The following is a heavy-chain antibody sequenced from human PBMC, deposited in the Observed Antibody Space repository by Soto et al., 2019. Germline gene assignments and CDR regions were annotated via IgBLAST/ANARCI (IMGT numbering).Heavy chain of an antibody. V-gene: IGHV3-30*18. CDR2: ISYDGSNK. CDR3: AKDRWELPRGIFVY. D-gene: IGHD1-26*01. J-gene: IGHJ4*02. Sequence: QVQLVESGGGVVQPGRSLRLSCAASGFTFSSYGMHWVRQAPGKGLEWVAVISYDGSNKYYADSVKGRFTISRDNSKNTLYLQMNSLRAEDTAVYYCAKDRWELPRGIFVYWGQGTLVTVSS. CDR1: GFTFSSYG.